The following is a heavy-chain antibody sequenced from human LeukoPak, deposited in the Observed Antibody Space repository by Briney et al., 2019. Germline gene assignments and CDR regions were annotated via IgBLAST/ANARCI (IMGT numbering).Heavy chain of an antibody. D-gene: IGHD2-21*02. J-gene: IGHJ6*03. V-gene: IGHV3-23*01. CDR1: GFTFSSFA. Sequence: GGSLRLSCAASGFTFSSFAMSWVRQAPGKGLEWVSAISGSGGSTYYADSVKGRFTISRDNSKNMLHLQMNSLRAEDTAVYYCAKRGGLPPLDYYYYYMDVWGKGTTVTVSS. CDR2: ISGSGGST. CDR3: AKRGGLPPLDYYYYYMDV.